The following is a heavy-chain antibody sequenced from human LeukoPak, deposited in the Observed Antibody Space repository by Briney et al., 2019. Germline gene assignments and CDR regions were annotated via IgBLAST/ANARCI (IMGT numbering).Heavy chain of an antibody. D-gene: IGHD5-24*01. CDR1: GGSMSSYY. CDR2: IYYSGGT. CDR3: ARLGGHRDGYSFDS. Sequence: PSETLSLTCTVSGGSMSSYYWSWIRQPPGKGLEWIGYIYYSGGTNYSPSLKSRVTISVDTSKNQFSLKLSSVTAADTAVYYRARLGGHRDGYSFDSWGQGTLVTVSS. J-gene: IGHJ4*02. V-gene: IGHV4-59*08.